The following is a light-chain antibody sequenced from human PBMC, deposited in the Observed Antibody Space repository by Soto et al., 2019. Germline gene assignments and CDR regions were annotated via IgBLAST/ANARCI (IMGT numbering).Light chain of an antibody. CDR2: VAS. V-gene: IGKV3-15*01. CDR1: QSVSSH. J-gene: IGKJ4*01. Sequence: EIVMTQSPVTLSVSPGERATLPCRASQSVSSHVAWYQQKPGQAPRILIYVASTRATGVPTRFSGSGSGTEFTLTISRLQSEDFAVYYCQQYHKWPVTFGGGTRVEMK. CDR3: QQYHKWPVT.